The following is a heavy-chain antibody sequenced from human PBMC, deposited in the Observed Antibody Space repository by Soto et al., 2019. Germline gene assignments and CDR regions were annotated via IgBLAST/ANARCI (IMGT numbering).Heavy chain of an antibody. CDR1: GGSIGYSNYY. CDR3: AKLVVPTSSGFDH. CDR2: IYYSGST. V-gene: IGHV4-39*01. D-gene: IGHD2-21*01. Sequence: SETLSLTCTVSGGSIGYSNYYWGWIRQPPGKALEWIGTIYYSGSTYYNPSLKSRVTMSVDTSKNQFSLKLTSVAAADTAVYYCAKLVVPTSSGFDHWGQGTMVTVSS. J-gene: IGHJ5*02.